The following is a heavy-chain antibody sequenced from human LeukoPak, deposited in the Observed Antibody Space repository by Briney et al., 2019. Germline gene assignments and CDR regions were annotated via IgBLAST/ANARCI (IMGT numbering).Heavy chain of an antibody. CDR2: IYTGGST. CDR3: ARGDFDY. CDR1: GFTVSSNY. V-gene: IGHV3-53*01. Sequence: GGSLRLSCAASGFTVSSNYMSWVRQAPGKGLEWVSVIYTGGSTFYTDSVKGRFTISRDNSKNTLYLQMNSLRAEDTAVYYCARGDFDYWGRGTLVTVSS. J-gene: IGHJ4*02.